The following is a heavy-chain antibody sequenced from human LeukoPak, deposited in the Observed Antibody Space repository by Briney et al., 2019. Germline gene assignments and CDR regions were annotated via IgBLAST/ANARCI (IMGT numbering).Heavy chain of an antibody. CDR1: GGSISSSSYY. CDR3: AEGVYYFDH. Sequence: ASETLSLTCTVSGGSISSSSYYWGWIRQPPGKGLEWIGSIYYSGSTYYNPSLKSRVTISVDTSKNQFSLKLSSVTAADTAVYYCAEGVYYFDHWGQGTLVTVSS. J-gene: IGHJ4*02. V-gene: IGHV4-39*01. D-gene: IGHD3-16*01. CDR2: IYYSGST.